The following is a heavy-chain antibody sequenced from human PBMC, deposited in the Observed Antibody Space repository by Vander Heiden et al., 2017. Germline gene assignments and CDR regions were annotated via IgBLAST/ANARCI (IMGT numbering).Heavy chain of an antibody. Sequence: EVQLLESGGGLVQPGGSLRLSCAASGFTFSSYSMSWVRQAPGKGLEGVSAISGSGGSTYYADSVKGRFTISRDNSKNTLYLQMNSLRAEDTAVYDCAKGGYSYGYRYFDLWGRGTLVTVSS. CDR2: ISGSGGST. CDR1: GFTFSSYS. CDR3: AKGGYSYGYRYFDL. D-gene: IGHD5-18*01. V-gene: IGHV3-23*01. J-gene: IGHJ2*01.